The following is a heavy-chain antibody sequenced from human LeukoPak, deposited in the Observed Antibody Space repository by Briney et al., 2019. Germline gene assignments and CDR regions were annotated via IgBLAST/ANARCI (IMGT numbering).Heavy chain of an antibody. Sequence: ASVKVSCKASGYTFTAYYIQWVRQAPGQGLEWMGTIRPGDTRTTYAQNFQGRVTMTWDMSTTTGYMELSSLRSEDTAVYYCVRVKSGGTYDYWGQGTLDTVSS. CDR2: IRPGDTRT. CDR3: VRVKSGGTYDY. D-gene: IGHD3-16*01. J-gene: IGHJ4*02. CDR1: GYTFTAYY. V-gene: IGHV1-46*01.